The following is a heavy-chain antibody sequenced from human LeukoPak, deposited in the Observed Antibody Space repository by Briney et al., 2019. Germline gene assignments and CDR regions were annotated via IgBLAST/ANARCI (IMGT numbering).Heavy chain of an antibody. D-gene: IGHD3-10*01. Sequence: SETLSLTCTVSGGSIINYYWSWIRQPLGKGLEWIGYIYYSGSTSYNASLRSRVTISVDTSKNQFSLELSSVTAADTAVYYCARSSGGYYYYGMDVWGRGTTVTVSS. CDR2: IYYSGST. CDR1: GGSIINYY. V-gene: IGHV4-59*01. J-gene: IGHJ6*02. CDR3: ARSSGGYYYYGMDV.